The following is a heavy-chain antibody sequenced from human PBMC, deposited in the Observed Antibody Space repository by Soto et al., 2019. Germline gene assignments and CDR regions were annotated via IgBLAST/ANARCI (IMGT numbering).Heavy chain of an antibody. V-gene: IGHV4-59*01. CDR2: IYYSGST. CDR1: GGSISSYY. D-gene: IGHD2-15*01. Sequence: QVQLQESGPGLVKPSETLSLTCTVSGGSISSYYWSWIRQPPGKGLEWIGYIYYSGSTNYNPSLKSRGTISVDTSKNQFSLKLSSVTAADTAVYYCASGDCSGGSCSWNYWGQGTLVTVSS. J-gene: IGHJ4*02. CDR3: ASGDCSGGSCSWNY.